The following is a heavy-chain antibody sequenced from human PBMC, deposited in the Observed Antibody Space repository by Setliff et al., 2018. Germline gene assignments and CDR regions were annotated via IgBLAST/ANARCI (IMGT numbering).Heavy chain of an antibody. CDR2: IRYDETNK. V-gene: IGHV3-30*02. D-gene: IGHD2-8*01. CDR3: AKDGIALMVYAILADC. J-gene: IGHJ4*02. Sequence: GGSLRLSCAASGFTFSRYGMHWVRQAPGKGLEWVAFIRYDETNKYYADSVQGRFTISRDNSKNTLYLQMNSLSAEDTAVYYCAKDGIALMVYAILADCWGQGTLVTVSS. CDR1: GFTFSRYG.